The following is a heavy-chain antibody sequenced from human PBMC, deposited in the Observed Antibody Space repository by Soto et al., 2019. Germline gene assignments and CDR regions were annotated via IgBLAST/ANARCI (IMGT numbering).Heavy chain of an antibody. J-gene: IGHJ3*02. V-gene: IGHV5-51*01. CDR3: ARRGFAYCGGDCYSGDAFDI. D-gene: IGHD2-21*02. CDR2: IYPGDSDT. Sequence: PGESLKISCKGSGYSFTSYWIGWVRQMPGKGLEWMGIIYPGDSDTRYSPSFQGQVTISADKSISTAYLQWSSLKASDTAMYYFARRGFAYCGGDCYSGDAFDIWGQGTMVTVSS. CDR1: GYSFTSYW.